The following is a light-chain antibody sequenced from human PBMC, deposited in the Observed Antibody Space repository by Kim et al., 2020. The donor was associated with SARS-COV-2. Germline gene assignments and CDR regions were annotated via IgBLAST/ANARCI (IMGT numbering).Light chain of an antibody. J-gene: IGKJ1*01. Sequence: EIVMTQSPATLSVSPGERATLSCRASQSVTYTLAWYQQKPGQAPRLLIYGASTRASGVPARFSGSGYGTDFTLTISSLQSEDFALYYCQQYNSWPPAFGQGTKVDIK. CDR3: QQYNSWPPA. V-gene: IGKV3-15*01. CDR1: QSVTYT. CDR2: GAS.